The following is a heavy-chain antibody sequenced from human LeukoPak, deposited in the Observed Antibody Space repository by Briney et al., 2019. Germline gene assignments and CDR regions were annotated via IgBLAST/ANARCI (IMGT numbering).Heavy chain of an antibody. CDR2: INPNSGGT. CDR1: GYTFTSYA. D-gene: IGHD4-17*01. J-gene: IGHJ4*02. Sequence: ASVKVSCKASGYTFTSYAMHWIRQAPGLGLEWMGRINPNSGGTNYAQKFQGRVTMTRDTSISTAYMELSRLRSDDTAVYYCARDPVGTTVTSGFDYWGQGTLVTVSS. CDR3: ARDPVGTTVTSGFDY. V-gene: IGHV1-2*06.